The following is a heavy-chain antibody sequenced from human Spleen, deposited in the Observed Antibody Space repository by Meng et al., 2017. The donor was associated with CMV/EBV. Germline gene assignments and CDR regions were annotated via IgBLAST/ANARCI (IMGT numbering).Heavy chain of an antibody. CDR2: INPNSGGT. CDR1: GYTFTSYG. D-gene: IGHD3-22*01. Sequence: QVQLAQSGAEVKKPGASVKVSCKASGYTFTSYGISWVRQAPGQGLEWMGWINPNSGGTNYAQKFQGRVTMTRDTSISTAYMELSRLRSDDTAVYYCARGGLYDSSGYRSWGQGTLVTVSS. CDR3: ARGGLYDSSGYRS. J-gene: IGHJ5*02. V-gene: IGHV1-2*02.